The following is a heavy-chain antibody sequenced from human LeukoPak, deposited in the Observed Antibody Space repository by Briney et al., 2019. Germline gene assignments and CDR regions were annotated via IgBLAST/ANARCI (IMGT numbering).Heavy chain of an antibody. D-gene: IGHD2-15*01. V-gene: IGHV4-4*07. CDR1: GGSISSYY. CDR3: GRDALVGYFSYYYMDV. J-gene: IGHJ6*03. Sequence: AETLSLTCTVSGGSISSYYWSWIRQPAGKGLEWIGRIYTSGSTNYNPSLKSRVTMSVDTSKNQFSLKLSSVTAADTAVYYCGRDALVGYFSYYYMDVWGKGTTVTVSS. CDR2: IYTSGST.